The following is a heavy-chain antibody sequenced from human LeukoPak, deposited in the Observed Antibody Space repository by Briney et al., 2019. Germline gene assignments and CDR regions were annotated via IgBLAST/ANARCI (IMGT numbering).Heavy chain of an antibody. CDR2: ISSSSSYI. J-gene: IGHJ5*02. Sequence: KPGGSLRLSCAASGFTFGSYSMNWVRQAPGKGLEWVSSISSSSSYIYYADSVKGRFTISRDNAKNSLYLQMNSLRAEDTAVYYCARDPSYGDYDNWFDPWGQGTPVTVSS. CDR1: GFTFGSYS. V-gene: IGHV3-21*01. D-gene: IGHD4-17*01. CDR3: ARDPSYGDYDNWFDP.